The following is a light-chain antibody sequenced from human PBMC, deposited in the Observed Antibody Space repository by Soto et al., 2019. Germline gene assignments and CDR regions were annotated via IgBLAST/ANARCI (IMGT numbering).Light chain of an antibody. Sequence: QSALTQPRSVSGSPGQSVAISCTGTSSDVSYYKYVSWYQQHPGKAPKLIIYDVSQRPSGVPDRFSGSKSGNTASLTISGLQAEDEADYYCCSFAGTYVFGTGTKVT. CDR3: CSFAGTYV. CDR1: SSDVSYYKY. J-gene: IGLJ1*01. V-gene: IGLV2-11*01. CDR2: DVS.